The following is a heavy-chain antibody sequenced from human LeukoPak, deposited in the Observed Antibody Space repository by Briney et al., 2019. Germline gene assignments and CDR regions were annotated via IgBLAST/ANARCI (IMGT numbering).Heavy chain of an antibody. J-gene: IGHJ2*01. Sequence: GGSLRLSCAASGFTFSSYSMNWVRQAPGKGLEWVSYISSSGTIIYYADSVKGRFTISRDNAKNSLYLQMNSLRDEDTAVYYCARRYGEEAFWYFDLWGRGTLVTVSS. CDR3: ARRYGEEAFWYFDL. CDR1: GFTFSSYS. D-gene: IGHD4-17*01. V-gene: IGHV3-48*02. CDR2: ISSSGTII.